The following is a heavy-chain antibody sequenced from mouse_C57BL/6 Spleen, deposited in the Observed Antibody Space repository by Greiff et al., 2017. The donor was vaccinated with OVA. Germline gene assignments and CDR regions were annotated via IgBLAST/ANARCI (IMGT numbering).Heavy chain of an antibody. J-gene: IGHJ2*01. CDR2: ISYDGSN. V-gene: IGHV3-6*01. CDR3: ARREVDYYGSSEEYYFDY. CDR1: GYSITSGYY. D-gene: IGHD1-1*01. Sequence: EVQLQESGPGLVKPSQSLSLTCSVTGYSITSGYYWNWIRQFPGNKLEWMGYISYDGSNNSNPSLKNRISITRDTSKNQFFLKLNSVTTEDTATYYCARREVDYYGSSEEYYFDYWGQGTTLTVSS.